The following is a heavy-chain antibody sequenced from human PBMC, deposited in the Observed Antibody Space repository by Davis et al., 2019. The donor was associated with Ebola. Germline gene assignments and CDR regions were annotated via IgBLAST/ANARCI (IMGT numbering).Heavy chain of an antibody. J-gene: IGHJ4*02. D-gene: IGHD6-25*01. CDR1: GFTFSGSA. CDR2: IRTTANNYAT. Sequence: GESLKISCAASGFTFSGSAMHWFRQASGKGLEWVGRIRTTANNYATSYAASVRGRFTISRDDSKSTAFLQMNSLKTDDTAIYYCTRSKSGLPYDYWGQGALVTVSS. CDR3: TRSKSGLPYDY. V-gene: IGHV3-73*01.